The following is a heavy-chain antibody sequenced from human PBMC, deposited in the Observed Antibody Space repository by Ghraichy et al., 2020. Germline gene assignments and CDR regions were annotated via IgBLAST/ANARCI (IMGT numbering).Heavy chain of an antibody. CDR1: GFTFSNYW. Sequence: GESLNISCEASGFTFSNYWMSWVRQTPGKGLEWVANIDQDGSEKNYVDSVKGRFTISRDTAKNSLYLQMSSLRAEDTAVYFCVRRSLEILGKGSSFDFWGQGTMVTVSS. J-gene: IGHJ3*01. CDR2: IDQDGSEK. D-gene: IGHD3-10*01. V-gene: IGHV3-7*01. CDR3: VRRSLEILGKGSSFDF.